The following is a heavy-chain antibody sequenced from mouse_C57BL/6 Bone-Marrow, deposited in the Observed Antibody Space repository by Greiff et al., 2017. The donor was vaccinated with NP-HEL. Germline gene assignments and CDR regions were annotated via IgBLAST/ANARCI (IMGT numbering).Heavy chain of an antibody. V-gene: IGHV1-81*01. D-gene: IGHD2-4*01. CDR1: GYTFTSYG. J-gene: IGHJ1*03. CDR2: IYPRSGNT. CDR3: ARRGYYDCWYFDV. Sequence: VQLQQSGAELARPGASVTLSCKASGYTFTSYGISWVKQRTGQGLEWIGEIYPRSGNTYYNQKFKGKATLTADKSSSTAYMELRSLTSEDSAVYFGARRGYYDCWYFDVWGTGTTVTVSS.